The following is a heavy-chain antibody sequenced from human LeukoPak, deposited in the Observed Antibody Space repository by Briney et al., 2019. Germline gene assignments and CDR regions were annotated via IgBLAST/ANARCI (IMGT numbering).Heavy chain of an antibody. D-gene: IGHD1-26*01. CDR1: GFTVSSNY. Sequence: GGSLRLSCAASGFTVSSNYMSWVRQAPGKGLEWVSVIYSGGSTYYADSVKGRFTISRDNSKNTLYLQMNSLRAEDTAVYYCARDLQVSYQKGHDAFDIWGQGTMVTVSS. CDR2: IYSGGST. V-gene: IGHV3-66*01. CDR3: ARDLQVSYQKGHDAFDI. J-gene: IGHJ3*02.